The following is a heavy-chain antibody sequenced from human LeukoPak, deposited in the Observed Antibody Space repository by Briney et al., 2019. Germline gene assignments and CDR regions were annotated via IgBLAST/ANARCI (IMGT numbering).Heavy chain of an antibody. D-gene: IGHD2-2*01. Sequence: ASVKVSCTASGYTFTSYGISWVRQAPGQGLEWMGWISAYNGNTNYAQKLQGRVTMTTDTSTSTAYMELRSLRSDDTAVYYCARDSLYCSSTSCYPDLKDFDYWGQGTLVTVSS. CDR3: ARDSLYCSSTSCYPDLKDFDY. V-gene: IGHV1-18*01. CDR1: GYTFTSYG. J-gene: IGHJ4*02. CDR2: ISAYNGNT.